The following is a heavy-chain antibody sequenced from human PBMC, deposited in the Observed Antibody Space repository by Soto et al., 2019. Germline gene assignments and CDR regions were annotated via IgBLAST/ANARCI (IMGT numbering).Heavy chain of an antibody. J-gene: IGHJ5*02. V-gene: IGHV4-31*03. CDR2: LYYSGST. CDR1: GGSISSGGYY. Sequence: QVQLKESGPGLVKPSQTLSLTCTVSGGSISSGGYYWSWIRQHPGKGLEWIGYLYYSGSTYYNPSLKSRVTLSVDPSKHPFSLKLSSVNAADTDVYCCARDVGDSSCYYPHVAWCDPWGQGTLVTVAS. CDR3: ARDVGDSSCYYPHVAWCDP. D-gene: IGHD3-22*01.